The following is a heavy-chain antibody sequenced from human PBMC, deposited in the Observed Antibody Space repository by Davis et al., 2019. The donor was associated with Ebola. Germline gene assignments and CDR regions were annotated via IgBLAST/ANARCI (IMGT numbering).Heavy chain of an antibody. J-gene: IGHJ4*02. CDR2: ISGSGGST. CDR1: GFTFSSYA. CDR3: AKDALHPYSSSSVFDY. D-gene: IGHD6-6*01. Sequence: GESLKISCAASGFTFSSYAMSWVRQAPGKGLEWASAISGSGGSTYYADSVKGRFTISRDNSKNTLYLQMNSLRAEATAVYYCAKDALHPYSSSSVFDYWGQGTLVTVSS. V-gene: IGHV3-23*01.